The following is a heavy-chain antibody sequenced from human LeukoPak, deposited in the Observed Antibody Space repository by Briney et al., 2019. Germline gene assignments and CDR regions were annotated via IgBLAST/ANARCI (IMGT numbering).Heavy chain of an antibody. V-gene: IGHV3-30*18. D-gene: IGHD3-10*01. CDR1: GFTFSDYG. J-gene: IGHJ6*02. Sequence: GGSLRLSCAASGFTFSDYGIHWVRQAPGKGLEWVAVILYDGAITYYADSVKGRFTISRDNSKKTVDLQMNSLRAEDTAVYYCAKDFSGFGELLFFFGMDVWGQGTTVIVSS. CDR3: AKDFSGFGELLFFFGMDV. CDR2: ILYDGAIT.